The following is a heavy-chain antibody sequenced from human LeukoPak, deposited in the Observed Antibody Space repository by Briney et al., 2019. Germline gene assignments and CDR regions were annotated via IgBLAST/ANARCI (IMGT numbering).Heavy chain of an antibody. CDR2: IIPIFGTA. CDR3: ARVSGSAGPAYSGRYHFDY. D-gene: IGHD1-26*01. Sequence: GASVKVSCKASGGTFSSYAISWVRQAPGQGLEWMGGIIPIFGTANYAQKFQGRVTITTDESTRTAYMELSSLRSEDTAVYYCARVSGSAGPAYSGRYHFDYWGQGTLVTVSS. J-gene: IGHJ4*02. V-gene: IGHV1-69*05. CDR1: GGTFSSYA.